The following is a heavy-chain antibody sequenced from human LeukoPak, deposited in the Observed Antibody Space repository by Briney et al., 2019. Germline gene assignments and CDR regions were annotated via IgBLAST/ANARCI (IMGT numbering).Heavy chain of an antibody. V-gene: IGHV4-38-2*02. Sequence: SETLSLTCTVSGYSISSGYYWGWIRQPPGKGLEWIGSIYHGGSTYYNPSLKSRVTISIDTSKNQFSLKLRSVTAADTAVYYCARRTTYVGWLPSESPSCFDYWGQGTLVTVSS. CDR2: IYHGGST. J-gene: IGHJ4*02. CDR3: ARRTTYVGWLPSESPSCFDY. CDR1: GYSISSGYY. D-gene: IGHD5-12*01.